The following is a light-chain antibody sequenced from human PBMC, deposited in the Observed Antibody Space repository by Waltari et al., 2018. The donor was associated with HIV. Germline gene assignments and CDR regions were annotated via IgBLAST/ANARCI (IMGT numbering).Light chain of an antibody. J-gene: IGKJ4*01. CDR2: AAS. V-gene: IGKV1-8*01. CDR1: QGISSY. CDR3: QQYYSYPST. Sequence: IRMTQSPSSFSASTGDRVTITCRASQGISSYLAWYQQKPGKAPKLLIYAASTLQSGVPSRFSGSGSGTDFTLTISCLQSEDFATYYCQQYYSYPSTFGGGTKVEIK.